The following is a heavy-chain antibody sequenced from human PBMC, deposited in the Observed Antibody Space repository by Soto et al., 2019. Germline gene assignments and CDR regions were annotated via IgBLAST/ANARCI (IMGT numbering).Heavy chain of an antibody. D-gene: IGHD3-3*01. Sequence: PGGSLRLSCAASGFTFSSYGMHWVRQAPGKGLEWVAVISYDGSNKYYADSVKGRFTISRDNSKNTLYLQMNSLRAEDTAVYYCAKDMYYDFWSGYYREVPRCGMDVWGQGTTVTVSS. CDR3: AKDMYYDFWSGYYREVPRCGMDV. CDR1: GFTFSSYG. V-gene: IGHV3-30*18. CDR2: ISYDGSNK. J-gene: IGHJ6*02.